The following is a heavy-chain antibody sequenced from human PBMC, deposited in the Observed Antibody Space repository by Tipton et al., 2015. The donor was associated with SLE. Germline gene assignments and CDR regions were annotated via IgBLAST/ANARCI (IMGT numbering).Heavy chain of an antibody. V-gene: IGHV3-21*01. CDR2: ISSSSSYI. CDR3: ARVPRPDSSGSPLGY. CDR1: GFTFSSYW. J-gene: IGHJ4*02. D-gene: IGHD3-22*01. Sequence: SLRLSCAASGFTFSSYWMHWVRQAPGKGLEWVSSISSSSSYIYYADSVKGRFTISRDNAKNSLYLQMNSLRAEDTAVYYCARVPRPDSSGSPLGYWGQGTLVTVSS.